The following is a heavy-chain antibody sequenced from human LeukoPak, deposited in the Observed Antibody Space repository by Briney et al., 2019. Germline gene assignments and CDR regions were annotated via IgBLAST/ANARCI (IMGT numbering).Heavy chain of an antibody. CDR2: IIPIFGTA. J-gene: IGHJ3*01. CDR1: GGTFSSYA. V-gene: IGHV1-69*13. Sequence: SVKVSCKASGGTFSSYAISWVRQAPGQGLEWMGGIIPIFGTANYAQKFQGRVTITADESTSTAYMELSSLRSEDTAVYYCARDMSTRVTPISYAFDVWGQGTMVTVSS. D-gene: IGHD4-23*01. CDR3: ARDMSTRVTPISYAFDV.